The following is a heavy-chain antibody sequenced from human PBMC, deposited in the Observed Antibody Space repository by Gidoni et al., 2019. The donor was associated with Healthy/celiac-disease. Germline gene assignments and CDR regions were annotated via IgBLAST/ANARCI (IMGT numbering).Heavy chain of an antibody. CDR1: GFTFSSYG. CDR3: ARDPGGPAFGIYYYGSGSPLYYFDY. D-gene: IGHD3-10*01. CDR2: IWYDGSNK. Sequence: QVQLVESGGGVVQPGRSLRLPCAASGFTFSSYGLPWVRQAPGKGLEWVAVIWYDGSNKYYADSVKGRFTISRDNSKNTLYLQMNSLRAEDTAVYYCARDPGGPAFGIYYYGSGSPLYYFDYWGQGTLVTVSS. J-gene: IGHJ4*02. V-gene: IGHV3-33*01.